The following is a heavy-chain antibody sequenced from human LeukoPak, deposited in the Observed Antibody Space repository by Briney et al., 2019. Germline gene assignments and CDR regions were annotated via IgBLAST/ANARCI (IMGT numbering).Heavy chain of an antibody. J-gene: IGHJ4*02. CDR1: GFTFSTYS. CDR2: ISSSSSYI. Sequence: PGGSLRLSCAASGFTFSTYSMNWVRQAPGKGLEWVSSISSSSSYIYYADSVKGRFTISRDNAKNSLYLQMNSLRVEDTAVYYCARARYDSSGYYSIFDYWGQGTLVTVSS. CDR3: ARARYDSSGYYSIFDY. D-gene: IGHD3-22*01. V-gene: IGHV3-21*01.